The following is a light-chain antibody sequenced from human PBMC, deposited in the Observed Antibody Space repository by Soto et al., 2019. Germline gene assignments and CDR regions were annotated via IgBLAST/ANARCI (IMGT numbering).Light chain of an antibody. Sequence: EIVLTQSPAILSLSPGERATLSCRANQSIDNYLAWYQQKPGQPPRLLIYDASKRATGIPSRFSGGGSGTDFTLTISSLEPEDFAFYYCQQRRDGLSFGGGTKVEIK. CDR1: QSIDNY. CDR2: DAS. V-gene: IGKV3-11*01. J-gene: IGKJ4*01. CDR3: QQRRDGLS.